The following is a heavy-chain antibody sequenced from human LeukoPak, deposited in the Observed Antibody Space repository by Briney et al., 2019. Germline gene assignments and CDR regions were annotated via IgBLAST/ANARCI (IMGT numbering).Heavy chain of an antibody. V-gene: IGHV3-21*04. J-gene: IGHJ4*02. Sequence: GGSLRLSCAGSGFTFRYYSMTWVRQAPGKGLEWVSSISTKSDYIHYADSVKGRFTISRDNSKNTLYLQMNSLRAEDTAVYYCAKVGGIAAADYFDYWGQGTLVTVSS. D-gene: IGHD6-13*01. CDR1: GFTFRYYS. CDR3: AKVGGIAAADYFDY. CDR2: ISTKSDYI.